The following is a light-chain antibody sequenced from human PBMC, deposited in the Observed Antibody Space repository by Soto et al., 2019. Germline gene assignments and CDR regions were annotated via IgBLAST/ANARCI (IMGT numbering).Light chain of an antibody. Sequence: QSALTQPRSVSGSPGQSVTISCTGTSGDVGANKYVSWYRQYPGKAPKLMIYDVNERPSGVPDRFSGSKSGNTASLIISGPKADDDGDYSGGSYVSVSYVFGTGTTVTVL. V-gene: IGLV2-11*01. J-gene: IGLJ1*01. CDR3: GSYVSVSYV. CDR1: SGDVGANKY. CDR2: DVN.